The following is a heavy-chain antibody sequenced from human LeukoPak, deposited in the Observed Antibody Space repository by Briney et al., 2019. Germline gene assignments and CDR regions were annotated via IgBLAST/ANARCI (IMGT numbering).Heavy chain of an antibody. CDR1: GGSFSGYY. V-gene: IGHV4-31*11. CDR3: ARVNYGSATKEDY. CDR2: IYYSGSA. D-gene: IGHD3-10*01. J-gene: IGHJ4*02. Sequence: PSETLSLTCAVYGGSFSGYYWSWIRQHPGKGLEWIGYIYYSGSAYYNPSLKSRVTISVDTSENQFSLKLSSVTAADTAVYYCARVNYGSATKEDYWGQGTLVTVSS.